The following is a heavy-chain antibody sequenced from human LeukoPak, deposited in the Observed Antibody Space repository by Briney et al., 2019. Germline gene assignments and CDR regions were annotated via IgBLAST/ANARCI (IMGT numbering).Heavy chain of an antibody. V-gene: IGHV4-59*08. J-gene: IGHJ4*02. D-gene: IGHD2-21*02. Sequence: SETLSLTCTVSGDSISSYYWSWIRQSPGKGLEWIGYISNSGSTNYNPSLKSRVTISVDTSKNQFSLKLSSVTAADTAVYYCARHWGSCRGGDCYTFDCWGQGTLVTVSS. CDR3: ARHWGSCRGGDCYTFDC. CDR1: GDSISSYY. CDR2: ISNSGST.